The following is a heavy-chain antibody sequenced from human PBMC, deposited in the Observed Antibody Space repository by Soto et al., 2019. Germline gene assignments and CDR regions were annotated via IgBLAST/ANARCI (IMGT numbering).Heavy chain of an antibody. J-gene: IGHJ4*02. V-gene: IGHV3-23*01. CDR2: ISVSGDTT. D-gene: IGHD4-4*01. Sequence: VQLLESGGGLVQSGGSLRLSCEASGFTFSSFAMNWVRQAPGKGLEWVSTISVSGDTTTYADSVKGRFTISRDNSMDTLYLQMNSLRAEDTALYFCAKDGVGWVTTVSYFDSWGQGTRVTVSS. CDR3: AKDGVGWVTTVSYFDS. CDR1: GFTFSSFA.